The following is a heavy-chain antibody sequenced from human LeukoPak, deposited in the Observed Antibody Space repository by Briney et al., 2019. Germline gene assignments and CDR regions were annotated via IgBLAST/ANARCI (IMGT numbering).Heavy chain of an antibody. J-gene: IGHJ4*02. D-gene: IGHD6-19*01. CDR2: ISLYNGNT. CDR3: AESGAVAAWYSFDY. CDR1: GYTLTRHA. Sequence: GASVKVSCKASGYTLTRHAINWIRQAPGQGLEWMGWISLYNGNTKYAQKFQGRVTMTTDTSTSTAYMELRSLRSDDTAVYYCAESGAVAAWYSFDYWGQGTLVTVSS. V-gene: IGHV1-18*01.